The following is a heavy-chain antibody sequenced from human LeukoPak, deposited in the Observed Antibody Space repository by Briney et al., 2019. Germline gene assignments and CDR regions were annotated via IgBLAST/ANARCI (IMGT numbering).Heavy chain of an antibody. J-gene: IGHJ6*03. Sequence: PGGSLRLSCAASGFTFDNYGMSWVRQAPGKGLEWVSGVNWNGGSTNYADSVKGRFTISRDNGKNSLYLQMNSLRAEDTAVYYCARVAGYGYVLYPRYYYMDVWGKGTTVTVSS. D-gene: IGHD5-18*01. V-gene: IGHV3-20*04. CDR2: VNWNGGST. CDR1: GFTFDNYG. CDR3: ARVAGYGYVLYPRYYYMDV.